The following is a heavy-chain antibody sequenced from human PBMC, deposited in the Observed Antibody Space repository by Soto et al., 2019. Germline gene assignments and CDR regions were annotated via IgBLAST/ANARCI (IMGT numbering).Heavy chain of an antibody. CDR2: MSYDGSDK. CDR1: GFTFSTYG. D-gene: IGHD1-26*01. V-gene: IGHV3-30*18. CDR3: AKDFSYSLLGQPGRDSYYYGLDV. Sequence: HPGGSLRLSCKASGFTFSTYGMHWVRQAPGKGLEWVAVMSYDGSDKYYADSVKGRFTISRDDSKSTLYLHMSRLNVEDTAIYYCAKDFSYSLLGQPGRDSYYYGLDVWGQGTTVTAP. J-gene: IGHJ6*02.